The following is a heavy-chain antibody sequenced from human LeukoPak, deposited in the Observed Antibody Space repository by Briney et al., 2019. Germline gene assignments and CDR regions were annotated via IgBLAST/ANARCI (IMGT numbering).Heavy chain of an antibody. CDR1: GGSISSHY. CDR3: ARGDGHCSAGTCRALDI. CDR2: IYYSGSN. D-gene: IGHD2-15*01. V-gene: IGHV4-59*11. Sequence: SETLSLTCTVSGGSISSHYWSWIRQPPGKGLEWIGNIYYSGSNNYNPSVKSRVTISVDTSKNQFSLKLSSVTAADTAVYYCARGDGHCSAGTCRALDIWGQGTMVTVSS. J-gene: IGHJ3*02.